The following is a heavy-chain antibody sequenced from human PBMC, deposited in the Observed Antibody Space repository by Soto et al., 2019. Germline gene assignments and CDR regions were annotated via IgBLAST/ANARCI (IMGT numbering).Heavy chain of an antibody. V-gene: IGHV4-30-4*01. D-gene: IGHD3-22*01. CDR1: GDSISGGDYY. CDR2: IYYSGNT. CDR3: ARHYDTSGGFDY. J-gene: IGHJ4*02. Sequence: QVQLQESGPGLVKPSQTLSLTCTVSGDSISGGDYYWSWIRQPPGKGLEWIGYIYYSGNTYYNPSLKSRASISVDTSQNQCSLKLSSVTAADTAVYYCARHYDTSGGFDYWGQGTLVTVSS.